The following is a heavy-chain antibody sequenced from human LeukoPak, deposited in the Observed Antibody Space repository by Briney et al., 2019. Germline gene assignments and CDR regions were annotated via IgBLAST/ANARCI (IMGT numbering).Heavy chain of an antibody. CDR1: GYIFTSYD. D-gene: IGHD3-10*01. V-gene: IGHV1-8*01. CDR3: ATRGYYGSGYYYYYMDV. CDR2: MNPNSGNT. J-gene: IGHJ6*03. Sequence: ASVKVSCKASGYIFTSYDINWVRQATGQGLEWMGWMNPNSGNTGYAQKFQGRVTMTRNTSISTAYMELSSLRSEDTAVYYCATRGYYGSGYYYYYMDVWGKGTTVTISS.